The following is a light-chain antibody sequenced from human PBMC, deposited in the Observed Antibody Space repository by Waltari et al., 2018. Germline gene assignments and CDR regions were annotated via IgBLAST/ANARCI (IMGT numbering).Light chain of an antibody. V-gene: IGKV1-5*03. CDR1: TSISTW. CDR3: QQYNSYSRT. CDR2: KAS. Sequence: DIQMTQSPSTLYASLGDRVTITCRASTSISTWFAWYQQKPGKAPKLLIYKASSLESGVPSRFSGSGSGTEFTLTISSLQPDDFATYYCQQYNSYSRTFGQGTKLEIK. J-gene: IGKJ2*01.